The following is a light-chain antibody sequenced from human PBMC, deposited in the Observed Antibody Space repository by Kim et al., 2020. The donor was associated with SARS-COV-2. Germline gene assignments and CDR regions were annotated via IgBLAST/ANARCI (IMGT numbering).Light chain of an antibody. CDR2: DVS. J-gene: IGLJ3*02. Sequence: GQSITISCTGAGSDVGGYDYVSWYQQNPGKAPKLMVYDVSKRPSGVPDRFSGSKSGNTASLTISALQAEDEADYYCCSYAGTYTWVFGGGTKLTVL. V-gene: IGLV2-11*01. CDR1: GSDVGGYDY. CDR3: CSYAGTYTWV.